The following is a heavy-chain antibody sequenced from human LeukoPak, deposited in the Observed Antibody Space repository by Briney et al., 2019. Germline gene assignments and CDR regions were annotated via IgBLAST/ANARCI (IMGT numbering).Heavy chain of an antibody. V-gene: IGHV4-59*11. Sequence: SETLSLTCTASGGSISSHYWSWIRQAPGKGLEWIGYIYYRGSTNYNPSLKSRVTISVDTSKNQFSLKLSSVTAADTAVYYCARGDYYDRSFDYWGQGTLVTVSS. CDR1: GGSISSHY. CDR2: IYYRGST. CDR3: ARGDYYDRSFDY. D-gene: IGHD3-22*01. J-gene: IGHJ4*02.